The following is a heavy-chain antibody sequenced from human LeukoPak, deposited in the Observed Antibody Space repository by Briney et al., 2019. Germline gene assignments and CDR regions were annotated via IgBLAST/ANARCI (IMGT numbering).Heavy chain of an antibody. D-gene: IGHD3-10*01. CDR1: GFTFSSYA. V-gene: IGHV3-64*01. CDR2: ISSNGGST. J-gene: IGHJ4*02. Sequence: GGSLRLSCAASGFTFSSYAMHWVRQAPGKGLEYVSAISSNGGSTYYANSVKGRFTISRDNSKNTLYLQMGSLRAEDMAVYYCARDYGDWGQGTLVTVSS. CDR3: ARDYGD.